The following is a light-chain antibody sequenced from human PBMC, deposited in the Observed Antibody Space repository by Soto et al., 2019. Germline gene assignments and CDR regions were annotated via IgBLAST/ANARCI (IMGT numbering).Light chain of an antibody. CDR1: QSVLYISNNKNY. CDR2: WAS. J-gene: IGKJ1*01. CDR3: QQYYNTPWT. Sequence: DIVMTQSPDSLAVSLGERATINCKSSQSVLYISNNKNYLAWYQQKPGQPPKLLIYWASTRESGVPDRFSGSGSGTDFTLTISSLQAEDVAVYYCQQYYNTPWTFGQGTKVEIK. V-gene: IGKV4-1*01.